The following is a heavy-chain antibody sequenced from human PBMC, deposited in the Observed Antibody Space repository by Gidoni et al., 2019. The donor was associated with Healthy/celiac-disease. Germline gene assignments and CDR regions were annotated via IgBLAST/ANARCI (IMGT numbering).Heavy chain of an antibody. CDR2: ISSSSSYI. Sequence: EVQLVASGGGLVKPGGSLRLSCADSGFTFSSYSRNWVRQAPGKGLEWVSSISSSSSYIYYADSVKGRFTISRDNAKNSLYLQMNSLRAEDTAVYYCARDGLDYYDSSGYFDYWGQGTLVTVSS. CDR3: ARDGLDYYDSSGYFDY. CDR1: GFTFSSYS. V-gene: IGHV3-21*01. D-gene: IGHD3-22*01. J-gene: IGHJ4*02.